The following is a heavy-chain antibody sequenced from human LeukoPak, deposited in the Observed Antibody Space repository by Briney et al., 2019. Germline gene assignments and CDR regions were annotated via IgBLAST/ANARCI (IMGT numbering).Heavy chain of an antibody. CDR2: IYYTGST. Sequence: TSETLSLTCTISGGSISSYYWSWIRQPPGKGLEWIGYIYYTGSTNHNPSLKSRVTISLDTSRNQFSLKLTSVTAADTAVYYCAKSNGYGLVDIWGQGTMVTVSS. V-gene: IGHV4-59*12. CDR1: GGSISSYY. J-gene: IGHJ3*02. CDR3: AKSNGYGLVDI. D-gene: IGHD3-10*01.